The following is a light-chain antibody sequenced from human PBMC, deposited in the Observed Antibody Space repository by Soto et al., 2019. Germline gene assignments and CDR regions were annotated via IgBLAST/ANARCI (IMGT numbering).Light chain of an antibody. Sequence: QSVLTQPPSVSAAPRQRVTISCSGSNSNIGNNSVNWYQQVPGRAPKLLIHFDDRVPSGISYRFSGSKSGTSASLAISELQSGDEADYYCAAWDGSLNGPVFGGGTQLTVL. CDR1: NSNIGNNS. J-gene: IGLJ3*02. CDR2: FDD. V-gene: IGLV1-36*01. CDR3: AAWDGSLNGPV.